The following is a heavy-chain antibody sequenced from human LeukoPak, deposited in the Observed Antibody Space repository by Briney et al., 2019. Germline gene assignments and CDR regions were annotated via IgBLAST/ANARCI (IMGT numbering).Heavy chain of an antibody. CDR2: ISGSGSGGST. J-gene: IGHJ4*02. CDR1: GFTFSSSA. Sequence: GGSLRLSCAASGFTFSSSAMSWVRQAPGKGLEWVSDISGSGSGGSTYYADSVKGRFTISRDNSKITLYLQMNSLRAEDTAVYYCAKSGYNRFDYWGQGTLVTVSS. CDR3: AKSGYNRFDY. D-gene: IGHD5-24*01. V-gene: IGHV3-23*01.